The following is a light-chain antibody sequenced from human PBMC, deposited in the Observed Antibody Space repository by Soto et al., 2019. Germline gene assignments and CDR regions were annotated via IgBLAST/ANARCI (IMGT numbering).Light chain of an antibody. Sequence: QPVLTQSPSASASLGASVKLTCTLSSGHSSYAIAWHQQQPEKGPRYLMNLNSDGSHTKGDGIPDRFSGSSSGAERYPSISSLQSEDEADYYCQTWGSGIRVFGGGTKLTVL. V-gene: IGLV4-69*01. CDR2: LNSDGSH. CDR1: SGHSSYA. J-gene: IGLJ3*02. CDR3: QTWGSGIRV.